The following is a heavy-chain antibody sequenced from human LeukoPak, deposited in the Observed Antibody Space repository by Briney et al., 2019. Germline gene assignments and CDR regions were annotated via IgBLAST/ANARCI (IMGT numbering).Heavy chain of an antibody. J-gene: IGHJ3*02. D-gene: IGHD3-16*01. V-gene: IGHV4-4*07. CDR1: GGSISSYY. CDR2: IYTSGST. CDR3: AGLCCGPEEAPLNI. Sequence: PSETLSLTCTVSGGSISSYYWSWIRQPAGKGLEWIGRIYTSGSTNYNPSLKSRVTMSVDTSKNQFSLKLSSATAADTAVYYCAGLCCGPEEAPLNIGGKGTMFTVSS.